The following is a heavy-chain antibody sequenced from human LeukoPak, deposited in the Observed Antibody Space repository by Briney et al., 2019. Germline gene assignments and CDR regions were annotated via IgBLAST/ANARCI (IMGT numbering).Heavy chain of an antibody. J-gene: IGHJ6*02. V-gene: IGHV1-69*13. Sequence: ASVKVSCKASGGTFSSYAISWVRQAPGQGLEWMGGIIPIFGTANYAQKFQGRVTITADESTSTAYMEPSSLRSEDTAVYYCARFGSGSYYSPRNSDYYYGMDVWGQGTTVTVSS. CDR2: IIPIFGTA. CDR3: ARFGSGSYYSPRNSDYYYGMDV. D-gene: IGHD3-10*01. CDR1: GGTFSSYA.